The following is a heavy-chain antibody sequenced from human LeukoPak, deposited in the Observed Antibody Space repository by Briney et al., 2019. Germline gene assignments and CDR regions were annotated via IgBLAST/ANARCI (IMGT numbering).Heavy chain of an antibody. CDR1: GYTFTSYG. J-gene: IGHJ5*02. Sequence: ASVTVSFKASGYTFTSYGISWVRQAPGQGLEWMGWISAYNGNTNYAQTLQARVTITTDTSTSTAYIELSSLRSDDTAAYYCARDRGEFDPWGQGTQVTVSS. CDR3: ARDRGEFDP. CDR2: ISAYNGNT. V-gene: IGHV1-18*01. D-gene: IGHD3-16*01.